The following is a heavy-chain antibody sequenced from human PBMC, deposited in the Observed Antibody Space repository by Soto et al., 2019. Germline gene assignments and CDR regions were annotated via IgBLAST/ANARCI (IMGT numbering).Heavy chain of an antibody. Sequence: QVQLVQSGAEVKKPGSSVKVSCKAPGGTFSSYAISWVRQAPGQGLEWMGGIIPIFGTEKYAQRFQGRVTITADESTSTGYMELSSLRSEDTAVYYCARSQGGSRSLDIYYYYYYGMDVWGQGTTVTVSS. CDR1: GGTFSSYA. CDR3: ARSQGGSRSLDIYYYYYYGMDV. CDR2: IIPIFGTE. V-gene: IGHV1-69*01. J-gene: IGHJ6*02. D-gene: IGHD2-15*01.